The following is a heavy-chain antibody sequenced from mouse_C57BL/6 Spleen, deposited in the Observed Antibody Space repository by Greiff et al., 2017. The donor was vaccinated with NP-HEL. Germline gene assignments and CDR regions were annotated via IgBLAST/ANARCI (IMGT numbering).Heavy chain of an antibody. J-gene: IGHJ3*01. CDR3: TTWGAWFAY. CDR1: GFNIKDDY. D-gene: IGHD4-1*01. CDR2: IDPENGDT. Sequence: EVQLQQSGAELVRPGASVKLSCTASGFNIKDDYMHWVKQRPEQGLEWIGWIDPENGDTEYASKFQGKATITADTSSNTAYLQLSSLKSEDTAVYYCTTWGAWFAYWGQGTLVTVSA. V-gene: IGHV14-4*01.